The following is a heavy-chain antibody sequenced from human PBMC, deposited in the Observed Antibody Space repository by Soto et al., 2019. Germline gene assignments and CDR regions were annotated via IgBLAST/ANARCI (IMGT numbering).Heavy chain of an antibody. CDR2: INAGNGNT. D-gene: IGHD1-1*01. Sequence: ASVKVSCKASGYTFTSYAMHWVRQAPGQRLEWMGWINAGNGNTKYSQKFQGRVTITRDTSASTAYMELSSLRSEDTAVYYCARRLARILQIGSRESYFDYWGQGTLVTVSS. J-gene: IGHJ4*02. V-gene: IGHV1-3*01. CDR1: GYTFTSYA. CDR3: ARRLARILQIGSRESYFDY.